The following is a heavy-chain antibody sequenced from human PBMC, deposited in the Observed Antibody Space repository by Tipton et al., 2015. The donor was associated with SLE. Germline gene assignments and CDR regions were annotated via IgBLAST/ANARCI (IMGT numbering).Heavy chain of an antibody. J-gene: IGHJ5*01. Sequence: PGLVKPSETLSLTCTVSGDSISDERYQWSWLRQSPGKGLEWIVHIFYTGQTYYNPSLQSQVVISLDTSVSQVSLRLSSVTAADTAVYFCARWSKLGPRHFDSWGQGIGVTVSS. CDR1: GDSISDERYQ. D-gene: IGHD7-27*01. CDR3: ARWSKLGPRHFDS. V-gene: IGHV4-30-4*01. CDR2: IFYTGQT.